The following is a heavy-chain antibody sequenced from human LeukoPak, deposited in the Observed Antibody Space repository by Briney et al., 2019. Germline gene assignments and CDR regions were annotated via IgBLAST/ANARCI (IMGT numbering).Heavy chain of an antibody. J-gene: IGHJ6*03. CDR1: GFTFSNYG. V-gene: IGHV3-23*01. CDR2: ISGSGVTT. CDR3: AKVYCSGGSCYGTGNYYYMDV. Sequence: GGSLRLSCAASGFTFSNYGMSWVRQAPGKGLEWVSAISGSGVTTYYADSVKGRFTISRDNSKHTLYLQMNSLRAEDTAVYYCAKVYCSGGSCYGTGNYYYMDVWGKGTTVTISS. D-gene: IGHD2-15*01.